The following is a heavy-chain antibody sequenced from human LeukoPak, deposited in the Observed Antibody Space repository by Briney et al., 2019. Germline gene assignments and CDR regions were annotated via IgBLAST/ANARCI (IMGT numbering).Heavy chain of an antibody. CDR3: ARGIDCSSTSCYPYYYYYMDV. CDR2: INPSGGST. J-gene: IGHJ6*03. CDR1: GYTFTSYY. D-gene: IGHD2-2*01. V-gene: IGHV1-46*01. Sequence: ASVKVSCKASGYTFTSYYMHWVRQAPGQGLEWMGIINPSGGSTSYAQKFQGRVTITTDESTSTAYMELSSLRSEDTAVYYCARGIDCSSTSCYPYYYYYMDVWGKGTTVTVSS.